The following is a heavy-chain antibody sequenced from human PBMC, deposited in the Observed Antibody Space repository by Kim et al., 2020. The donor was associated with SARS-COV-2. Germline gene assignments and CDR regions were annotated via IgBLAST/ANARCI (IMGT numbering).Heavy chain of an antibody. CDR1: GGSFSGYY. Sequence: SETLSLTCAVYGGSFSGYYWSWIRQPPGKGLEWIGEINHSGSTNYNPSLKSRVTISVDTSKNQFSLKLSSVTAADTAVYYCARGPRSLGYCSSTSCYKGRGNWFDPWGQGTLVTVSS. J-gene: IGHJ5*02. V-gene: IGHV4-34*01. CDR3: ARGPRSLGYCSSTSCYKGRGNWFDP. D-gene: IGHD2-2*01. CDR2: INHSGST.